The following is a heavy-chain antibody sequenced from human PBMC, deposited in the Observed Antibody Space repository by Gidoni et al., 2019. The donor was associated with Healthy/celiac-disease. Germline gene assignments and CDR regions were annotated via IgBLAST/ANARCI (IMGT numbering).Heavy chain of an antibody. CDR2: ISGSGGST. CDR3: AQGRLTQDNAYGDPIIDAFAI. CDR1: GCSVSRYA. V-gene: IGHV3-23*01. J-gene: IGHJ3*02. Sequence: EGQLLESGGGWGQPGGCLRSACAASGCSVSRYARSWVRQAPGKGLAWVSPISGSGGSTSYADSVQGRFTISRDNSKNTLYLQMTSLRAEDTAVYYCAQGRLTQDNAYGDPIIDAFAIWGQGTMVTVSS. D-gene: IGHD4-17*01.